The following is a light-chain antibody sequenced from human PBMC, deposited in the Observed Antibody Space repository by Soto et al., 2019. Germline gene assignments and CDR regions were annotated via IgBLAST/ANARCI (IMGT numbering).Light chain of an antibody. CDR1: QSVRNNY. Sequence: DIIMTQSPDTLSLYPGGRVILSCMPSQSVRNNYLAWYQHKPGQAPRLLIYETYRRATGIPDRFSVSGSGTDFTLTIRRLEPEDFAVYYCQQSVSLPMTFGQGTRLEIK. CDR3: QQSVSLPMT. J-gene: IGKJ5*01. CDR2: ETY. V-gene: IGKV3-20*01.